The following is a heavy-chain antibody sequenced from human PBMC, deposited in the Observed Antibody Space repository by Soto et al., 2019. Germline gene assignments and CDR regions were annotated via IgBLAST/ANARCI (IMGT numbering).Heavy chain of an antibody. Sequence: EVQLVESGGGLVKPGGSLRLSCAASGFTFSNAWMNWVRQAPGKGLEWVGRIKSTTDGGTTDYAAPAKGRFTISRDDSKNTLYLQMNSLKPEDTAVYYCTTDFVYIVAPGYYYGMYVWGQGHTVTVSS. J-gene: IGHJ6*02. CDR3: TTDFVYIVAPGYYYGMYV. V-gene: IGHV3-15*07. D-gene: IGHD5-12*01. CDR1: GFTFSNAW. CDR2: IKSTTDGGTT.